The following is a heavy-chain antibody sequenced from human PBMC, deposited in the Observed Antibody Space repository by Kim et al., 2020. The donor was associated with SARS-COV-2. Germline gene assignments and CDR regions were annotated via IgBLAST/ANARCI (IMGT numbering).Heavy chain of an antibody. Sequence: GGSLRLSCAASGFTFSSYGMHWVRQAPGKGLEWVAVISYDGSNKYYADSVKGRFTISRDNSKNTLYLQMNSLRAEDTAVYYCANSIPHYHWYYGMDVWGQGTTVTVSS. J-gene: IGHJ6*02. CDR2: ISYDGSNK. CDR1: GFTFSSYG. V-gene: IGHV3-30*18. CDR3: ANSIPHYHWYYGMDV. D-gene: IGHD3-3*02.